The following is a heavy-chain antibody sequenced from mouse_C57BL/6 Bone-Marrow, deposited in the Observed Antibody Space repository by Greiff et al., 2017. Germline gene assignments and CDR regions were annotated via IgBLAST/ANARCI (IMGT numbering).Heavy chain of an antibody. Sequence: QVQLQQSGAELARPGASVQMSCKASGYTFTSYSMHWVKQRPGQGLEWIGYINPSSGYTKYNQKFKDKATLTADKSSRPAYMQLSSLTSEDSAVYYCAPLRDYDAMDYWGQGTSVTVSA. V-gene: IGHV1-4*01. D-gene: IGHD1-1*01. CDR2: INPSSGYT. CDR3: APLRDYDAMDY. J-gene: IGHJ4*01. CDR1: GYTFTSYS.